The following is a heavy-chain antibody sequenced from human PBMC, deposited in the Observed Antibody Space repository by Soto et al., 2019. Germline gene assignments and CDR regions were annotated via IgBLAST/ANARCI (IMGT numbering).Heavy chain of an antibody. D-gene: IGHD3-3*01. CDR1: GYSFTSYW. V-gene: IGHV5-51*01. J-gene: IGHJ5*02. CDR3: ARLVGVVQNWFDP. CDR2: IYPGDSDT. Sequence: GESLKISSKGSGYSFTSYWIGWVRQMPGKGLKRMGIIYPGDSDTRYSPSFQGQVTISADKSISTAYLQWSSLKASDTAMYYCARLVGVVQNWFDPWGQGTLVTVSS.